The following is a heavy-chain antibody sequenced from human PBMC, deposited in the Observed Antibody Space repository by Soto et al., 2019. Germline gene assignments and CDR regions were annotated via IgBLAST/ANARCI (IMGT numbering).Heavy chain of an antibody. CDR2: IIPIFGTA. CDR1: GGTLSSYA. D-gene: IGHD3-3*01. V-gene: IGHV1-69*13. J-gene: IGHJ4*02. CDR3: ASSPYYDFWSGYYRQYYFDY. Sequence: SVKVSCKASGGTLSSYAISWVRQAPGQGLEWMGGIIPIFGTANYAQKFQGRVTITADESTSTAYMELSSLRSEDTAVYYCASSPYYDFWSGYYRQYYFDYWGQGTLVTVSS.